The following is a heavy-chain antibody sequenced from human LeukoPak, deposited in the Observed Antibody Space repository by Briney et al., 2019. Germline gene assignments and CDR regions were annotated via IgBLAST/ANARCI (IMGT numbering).Heavy chain of an antibody. D-gene: IGHD2-15*01. CDR3: AGVREYCSGGSGYYFDY. CDR2: ISAYNGNT. CDR1: GYTFTSYG. V-gene: IGHV1-18*01. J-gene: IGHJ4*02. Sequence: ASVKVSCKASGYTFTSYGISWVRQAPGQGLEWMGWISAYNGNTNYAQKLQGRVTMTTDSSPSTAYMQLRSVRSDDTAVYYCAGVREYCSGGSGYYFDYWGQGTLVTVSS.